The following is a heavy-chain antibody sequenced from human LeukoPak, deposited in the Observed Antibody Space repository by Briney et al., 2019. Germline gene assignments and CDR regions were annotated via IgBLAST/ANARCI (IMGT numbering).Heavy chain of an antibody. V-gene: IGHV4-61*02. CDR1: GGSISSGSYY. Sequence: PSETLSLTCTVSGGSISSGSYYWSWIRQPAGKGLEWIGRIYTSGSTNYNPSFKSRVTISIDTSKNQFSLKLSSVTAADTAVYYCATGVGRGSSSFVPFDYWGRGTLVTVSS. D-gene: IGHD6-6*01. CDR3: ATGVGRGSSSFVPFDY. J-gene: IGHJ4*02. CDR2: IYTSGST.